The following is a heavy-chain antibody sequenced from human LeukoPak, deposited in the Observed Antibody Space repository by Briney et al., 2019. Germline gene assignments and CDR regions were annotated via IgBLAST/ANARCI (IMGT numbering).Heavy chain of an antibody. Sequence: GGSLRLSCAASGFTFSSYGMHWVRQAPGKGLEWVAFIRYDGSNKYYADSVKGRFTISRDNAKNSVYLHMNSLRAEDTAVYYCARADSSGYYLRGYWGQGTLVTVSS. CDR1: GFTFSSYG. CDR3: ARADSSGYYLRGY. D-gene: IGHD3-22*01. J-gene: IGHJ4*02. CDR2: IRYDGSNK. V-gene: IGHV3-30*02.